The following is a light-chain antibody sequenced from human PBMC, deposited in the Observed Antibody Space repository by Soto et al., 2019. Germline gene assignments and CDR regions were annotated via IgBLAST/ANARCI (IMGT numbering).Light chain of an antibody. V-gene: IGLV2-8*01. CDR2: EVS. CDR1: SSDVGGYNY. Sequence: QSVLTQPPSASGSPGQSVSISCTGSSSDVGGYNYVSWYQQHPGKAPKLMIYEVSKRPSGVPDRFSGSKSGNTASLTVSGLQAEDEADYYCNSYAGRNNVFGTETKVTVL. J-gene: IGLJ1*01. CDR3: NSYAGRNNV.